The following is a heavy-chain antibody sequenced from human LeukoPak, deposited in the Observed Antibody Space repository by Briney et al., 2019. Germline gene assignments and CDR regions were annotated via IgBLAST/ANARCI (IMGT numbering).Heavy chain of an antibody. D-gene: IGHD3-16*01. CDR2: IHSSGST. V-gene: IGHV4-4*07. J-gene: IGHJ5*02. Sequence: TSETLSLTCTVSGGSISNDYWSWIRQPAGKGLEWIGRIHSSGSTNCNPSLKGRVTMSVDTSKNQFSLMLRSVTAADTAVYYCARDGAPRWFDPWGQGTLVTVSS. CDR3: ARDGAPRWFDP. CDR1: GGSISNDY.